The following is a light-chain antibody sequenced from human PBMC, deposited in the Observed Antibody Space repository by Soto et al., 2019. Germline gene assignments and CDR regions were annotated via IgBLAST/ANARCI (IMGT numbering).Light chain of an antibody. CDR1: SSDVGGYNY. CDR3: GSYTSSSTYV. J-gene: IGLJ1*01. V-gene: IGLV2-14*01. CDR2: DVS. Sequence: SVLTQPASVSGSPGQSITISCTGSSSDVGGYNYVSWYQQHPGKAPKLMIYDVSNRPSGVSNRFSGSKSGNTASLTISGLQAEDEADYYCGSYTSSSTYVFGTGTQVTV.